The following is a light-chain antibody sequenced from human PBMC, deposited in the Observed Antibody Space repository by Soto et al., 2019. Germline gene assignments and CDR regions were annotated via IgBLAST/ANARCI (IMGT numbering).Light chain of an antibody. V-gene: IGKV3-11*01. Sequence: EIVLTQSPATLSLSPGERATLSCRASQSVSSYLAWYQQKPGQAPRPLIYDASNRATGIPARFSGSGSGTDFTLTISSLEPEDFVVYYCQQRSNWPRTFGQGTKVEIK. J-gene: IGKJ1*01. CDR1: QSVSSY. CDR3: QQRSNWPRT. CDR2: DAS.